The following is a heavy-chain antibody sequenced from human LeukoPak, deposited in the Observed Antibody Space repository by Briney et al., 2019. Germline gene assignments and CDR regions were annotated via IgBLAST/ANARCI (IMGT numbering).Heavy chain of an antibody. D-gene: IGHD3-10*01. CDR2: FSGSGGST. V-gene: IGHV3-23*01. Sequence: PGGSLRLSCAASGFTFSSYAMSWVRQAPGKGLEWVSAFSGSGGSTYYADSVKGRFTISRDNSKNTLYLQMNSLRAEDTAVYYCANSYGSGSYYNEIDYFDYWGQGTLVTVSS. J-gene: IGHJ4*02. CDR3: ANSYGSGSYYNEIDYFDY. CDR1: GFTFSSYA.